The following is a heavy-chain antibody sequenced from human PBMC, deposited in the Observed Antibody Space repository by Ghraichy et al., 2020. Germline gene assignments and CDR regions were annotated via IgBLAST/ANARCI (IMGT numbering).Heavy chain of an antibody. D-gene: IGHD3-3*01. J-gene: IGHJ6*02. CDR1: GFTFSSYA. CDR3: ARDIEYWSGYYHGMDV. Sequence: GGSLRLSCAASGFTFSSYAMSWVRQAPGKGLVWVSRINTDGSTTTYADSVKGRFTISRDNAKNTLYLQMNSLTAEDTAVYYCARDIEYWSGYYHGMDVWGQGTTVTVSS. CDR2: INTDGSTT. V-gene: IGHV3-74*01.